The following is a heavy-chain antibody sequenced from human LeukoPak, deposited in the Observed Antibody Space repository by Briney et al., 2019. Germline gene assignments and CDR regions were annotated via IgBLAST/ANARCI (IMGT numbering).Heavy chain of an antibody. D-gene: IGHD3-10*01. CDR2: MYTSGNT. CDR3: ARARESYYFDY. CDR1: GDSISAYY. V-gene: IGHV4-4*07. J-gene: IGHJ4*02. Sequence: PSETLSLTCTVSGDSISAYYWSWIRQPAGKGLEWIGRMYTSGNTNYNPSLKSRVTMSVDTSKNHFSLKLNSLTAADTAVYYCARARESYYFDYWGQGTLVTVSS.